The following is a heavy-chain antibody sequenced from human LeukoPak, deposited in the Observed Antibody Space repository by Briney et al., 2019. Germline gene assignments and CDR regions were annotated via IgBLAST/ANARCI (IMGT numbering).Heavy chain of an antibody. D-gene: IGHD1-20*01. CDR2: TYYRSKWYN. V-gene: IGHV6-1*01. CDR3: VRGGAIRVTGTTPFDY. Sequence: SQTLSLTCAISGDSVSSNSAIWNWIRQSPSRGLEWLGRTYYRSKWYNDYAVSVKSRITINPDTSKNQFPLQLNSVTPEDTATYYCVRGGAIRVTGTTPFDYWGQGTLVTVSS. CDR1: GDSVSSNSAI. J-gene: IGHJ4*02.